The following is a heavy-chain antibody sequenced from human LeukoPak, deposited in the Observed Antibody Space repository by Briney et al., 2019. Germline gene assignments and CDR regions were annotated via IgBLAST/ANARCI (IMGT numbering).Heavy chain of an antibody. J-gene: IGHJ6*02. Sequence: VASVKVSCEASGYTFTSYGISWVRQAPGQGLEWMGWISAFNGNTNYAQKLQGRVTMTTDTSTSTAYMELRSLRSDDTAVYYCARPHNEELELPGSGGMDVWGQGTTVTVSS. D-gene: IGHD1-26*01. V-gene: IGHV1-18*01. CDR3: ARPHNEELELPGSGGMDV. CDR1: GYTFTSYG. CDR2: ISAFNGNT.